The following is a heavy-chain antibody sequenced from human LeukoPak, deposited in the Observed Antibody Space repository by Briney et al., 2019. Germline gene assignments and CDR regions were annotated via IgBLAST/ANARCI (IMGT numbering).Heavy chain of an antibody. V-gene: IGHV3-9*01. CDR2: ISWNSGSI. D-gene: IGHD4/OR15-4a*01. CDR3: ATGSSISSLTTFAY. J-gene: IGHJ4*02. CDR1: GFTFDDYA. Sequence: GGSLRLSCAASGFTFDDYAMHWVRQAPGKGLEWVSGISWNSGSIGYADSVKGRFTISRDNSKNTLYLQMNSLRAEDTAVYYCATGSSISSLTTFAYWGQGTLVTVSS.